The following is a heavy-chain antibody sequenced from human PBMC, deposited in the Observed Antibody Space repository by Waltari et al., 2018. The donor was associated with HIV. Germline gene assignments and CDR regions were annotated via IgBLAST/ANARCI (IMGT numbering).Heavy chain of an antibody. D-gene: IGHD3-22*01. CDR3: ARGGYYYDISGYYHY. CDR1: GFTFSNFA. Sequence: QVQLVESGGGVVQPGRSLRLSCAASGFTFSNFAMPWVRQAPGKGLGWVAVRWYDGDNKYYADSVKGRFTISRDNSKNTLYLQMNSLRVEDTAVYYCARGGYYYDISGYYHYWGQGTLVTVSS. V-gene: IGHV3-33*01. J-gene: IGHJ4*02. CDR2: RWYDGDNK.